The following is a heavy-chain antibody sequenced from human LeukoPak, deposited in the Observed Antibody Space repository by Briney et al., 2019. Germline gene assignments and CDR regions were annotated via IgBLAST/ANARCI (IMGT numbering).Heavy chain of an antibody. D-gene: IGHD3-9*01. CDR1: GYTFTSYG. Sequence: ASVKVSCKASGYTFTSYGISWVRQAPGQGLEWMGWISAYNGNTNYAQKLQGRVTMTTDTSTSTAYMELRSLRSEDTAVYYCARGVELRYFDWLLDYWGQGTLVTVSS. V-gene: IGHV1-18*01. J-gene: IGHJ4*02. CDR2: ISAYNGNT. CDR3: ARGVELRYFDWLLDY.